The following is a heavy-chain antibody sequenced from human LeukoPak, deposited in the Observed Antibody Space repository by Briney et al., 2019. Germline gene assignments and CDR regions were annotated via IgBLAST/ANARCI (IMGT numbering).Heavy chain of an antibody. Sequence: GGSLRLSCAASGFTFDDYGMSGVRQAPGKALEGVCGINWNCGRAGYADSVKGRFTISRDNAQNSLYLQMTSLRAEDTALYYCARGHHKLRFVSWFDPWGQGTLLTVSS. J-gene: IGHJ5*02. CDR3: ARGHHKLRFVSWFDP. CDR2: INWNCGRA. V-gene: IGHV3-20*04. CDR1: GFTFDDYG. D-gene: IGHD1-7*01.